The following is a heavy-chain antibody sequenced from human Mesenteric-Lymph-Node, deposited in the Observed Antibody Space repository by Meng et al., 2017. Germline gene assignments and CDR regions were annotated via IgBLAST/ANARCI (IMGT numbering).Heavy chain of an antibody. D-gene: IGHD2-21*01. CDR3: ASFDHIPRRNYFDY. CDR2: IHHSGSA. CDR1: GGSMSSGNYY. Sequence: VQLHESGPGLVEPSQPLSLTCTVSGGSMSSGNYYWTWIRQPPGKGLEWIGYIHHSGSAYYNPSLKSRVSISVDTSKNQFSLNLNSMTAADTAVYYCASFDHIPRRNYFDYWGQGTLVTASS. V-gene: IGHV4-30-4*01. J-gene: IGHJ4*02.